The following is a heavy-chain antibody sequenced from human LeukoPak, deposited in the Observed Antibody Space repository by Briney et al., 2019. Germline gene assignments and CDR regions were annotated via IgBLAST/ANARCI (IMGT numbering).Heavy chain of an antibody. Sequence: GSLRLSCAASGFTFSSYAMSWVRQAPGKGLEWVSAISGSGGSTYYADSVKGRFTISRDNSKNTLYLQMNSLRAEDTAVYYCAKDLYYDFWSGPGHPYWGQGTLVTVSS. J-gene: IGHJ4*02. V-gene: IGHV3-23*01. CDR3: AKDLYYDFWSGPGHPY. CDR1: GFTFSSYA. CDR2: ISGSGGST. D-gene: IGHD3-3*01.